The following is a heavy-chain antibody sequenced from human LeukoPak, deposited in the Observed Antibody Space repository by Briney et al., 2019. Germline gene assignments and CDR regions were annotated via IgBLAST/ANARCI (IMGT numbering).Heavy chain of an antibody. CDR1: GYTFTSYD. D-gene: IGHD3-10*01. V-gene: IGHV1-8*01. CDR2: MSPNSGNT. J-gene: IGHJ4*02. CDR3: AREVVRGVLYYFDY. Sequence: ASVKVSCKASGYTFTSYDINWVRQATGQGLEWMGWMSPNSGNTGYAQKFQGRVTMTRNTSISTAYMELSSLRSEDTAVYYCAREVVRGVLYYFDYWGQGTLVTVSS.